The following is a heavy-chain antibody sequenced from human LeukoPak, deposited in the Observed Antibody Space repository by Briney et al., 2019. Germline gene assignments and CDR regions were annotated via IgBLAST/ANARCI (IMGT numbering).Heavy chain of an antibody. Sequence: SETLSLTCAVYGGSFSGYYWSWIRQPPGKGLEWIGEINHSGSTNFNPSLKSRVTISVDTSKNQFSLKLSSVTAADTAVYYCAREGVVPADDDRMDRMDVWGKGTTVTISS. CDR3: AREGVVPADDDRMDRMDV. CDR2: INHSGST. J-gene: IGHJ6*04. CDR1: GGSFSGYY. V-gene: IGHV4-34*01. D-gene: IGHD2-2*01.